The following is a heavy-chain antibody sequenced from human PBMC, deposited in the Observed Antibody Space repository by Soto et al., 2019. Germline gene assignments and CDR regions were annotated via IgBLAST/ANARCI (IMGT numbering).Heavy chain of an antibody. V-gene: IGHV3-9*01. CDR1: GFTFDDYA. CDR3: AKDFLGYCSGGSCPARYYYGMDV. CDR2: ISWNSGSI. Sequence: EVQLVESGGGLVQPGRSLRLSCAASGFTFDDYAMHWVRQAPGKGLEWVSGISWNSGSIGYADSVKGRFTISRDNAKNSLYLQMNSLGAEDTALYYCAKDFLGYCSGGSCPARYYYGMDVWGQGTTVTVSS. D-gene: IGHD2-15*01. J-gene: IGHJ6*02.